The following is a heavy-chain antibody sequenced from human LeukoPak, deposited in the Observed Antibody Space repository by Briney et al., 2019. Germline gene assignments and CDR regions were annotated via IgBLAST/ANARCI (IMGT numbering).Heavy chain of an antibody. Sequence: GGSLRLSCTASGFTFSSYAMNWVRQAPGKGLEWVSVISGSGTSTYYADSVKGRFTISRDNSKNTLYLQMNSLRAEDTAVYYCAKPAGWYYDSSGYFNYWGQGILVTVSS. CDR2: ISGSGTST. CDR1: GFTFSSYA. J-gene: IGHJ4*02. V-gene: IGHV3-23*01. D-gene: IGHD3-22*01. CDR3: AKPAGWYYDSSGYFNY.